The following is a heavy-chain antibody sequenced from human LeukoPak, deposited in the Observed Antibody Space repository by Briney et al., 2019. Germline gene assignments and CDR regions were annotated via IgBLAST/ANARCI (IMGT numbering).Heavy chain of an antibody. CDR1: GFTFSSYA. D-gene: IGHD2-21*01. J-gene: IGHJ6*02. CDR2: ISTNGDST. Sequence: PGGSLRLSCSASGFTFSSYAMHWVRQAPGKGLEYVSAISTNGDSTYYAGSVKGRFTISRDNSKNTLYLQMSSLRPEDTAMYYCVKRIDVYGMDVWGQGTTVTVSS. V-gene: IGHV3-64D*06. CDR3: VKRIDVYGMDV.